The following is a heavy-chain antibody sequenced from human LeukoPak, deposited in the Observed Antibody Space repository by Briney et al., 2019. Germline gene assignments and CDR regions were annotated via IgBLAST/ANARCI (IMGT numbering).Heavy chain of an antibody. CDR3: AIAAGDMRCSSTSCYIGAAFDI. Sequence: GGSLRLSCAASGFTFSSYDMHWVRQATGKGLEWVSAIGTAGDTYYPGSVKGRFTISRENAKNSLYLQMNSLRAGDTAVYYCAIAAGDMRCSSTSCYIGAAFDIWGQGTMVTVSS. J-gene: IGHJ3*02. CDR1: GFTFSSYD. V-gene: IGHV3-13*01. D-gene: IGHD2-2*02. CDR2: IGTAGDT.